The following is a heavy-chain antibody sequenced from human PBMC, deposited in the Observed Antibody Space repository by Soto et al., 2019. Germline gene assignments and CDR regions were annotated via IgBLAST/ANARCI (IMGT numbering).Heavy chain of an antibody. D-gene: IGHD3-10*02. CDR3: AREGLFGESGATTYYYGMDV. CDR1: GGSISSGGYY. CDR2: IYYSGST. Sequence: QVQLQESGPGLVKPSQTLSLTCTVSGGSISSGGYYWSWIRQHPGKGLEWIGYIYYSGSTYYNPSLKSRVTISVDTSKNQFSLKLSSVTAADTAVYYCAREGLFGESGATTYYYGMDVWGQGTTAAVSS. V-gene: IGHV4-31*03. J-gene: IGHJ6*02.